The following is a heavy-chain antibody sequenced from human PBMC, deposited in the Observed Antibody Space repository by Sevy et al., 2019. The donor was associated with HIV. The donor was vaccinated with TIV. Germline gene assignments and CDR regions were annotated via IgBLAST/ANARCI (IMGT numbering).Heavy chain of an antibody. J-gene: IGHJ4*02. V-gene: IGHV4-31*03. Sequence: SETLSLTCSVSGAFISSATYYWTWIRQHPGKGLEWIGDISYSGSTYLNPSLKSRVTISLDTSKNQFSLTVSSVTAADTAIYYCARSAYSGYDLGSTAGAFDYWGQGTLVTVSS. CDR3: ARSAYSGYDLGSTAGAFDY. CDR2: ISYSGST. CDR1: GAFISSATYY. D-gene: IGHD5-12*01.